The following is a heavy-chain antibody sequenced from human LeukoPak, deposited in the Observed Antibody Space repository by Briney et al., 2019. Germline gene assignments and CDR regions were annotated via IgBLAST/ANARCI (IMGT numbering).Heavy chain of an antibody. CDR1: GFTFSSYG. CDR2: IWYDGSNK. D-gene: IGHD6-25*01. CDR3: AREAPPADGFDY. Sequence: GGSLRLSCAASGFTFSSYGMHWVRQAPGKGLEWVAVIWYDGSNKYYADSVKGRFTISRDNSKNTLYLQMNSLRAEDTAVYYCAREAPPADGFDYWGQGTLVTVSS. J-gene: IGHJ4*02. V-gene: IGHV3-33*01.